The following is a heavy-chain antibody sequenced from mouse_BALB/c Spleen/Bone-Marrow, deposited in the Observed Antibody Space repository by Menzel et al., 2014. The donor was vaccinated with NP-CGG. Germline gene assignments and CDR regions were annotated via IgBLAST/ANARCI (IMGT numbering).Heavy chain of an antibody. Sequence: DVKLQESGAELVKPGASVKISCKASGYTFTDYNMDWAKQSHGKSLEWIGDINPNYDSTSYNQKFKGKATLTVDKSSSTAYMELRSLTSEDTAVYYCARRDGYDSYFDYWGQGTTLTVSS. V-gene: IGHV1-18*01. D-gene: IGHD2-2*01. CDR2: INPNYDST. CDR1: GYTFTDYN. CDR3: ARRDGYDSYFDY. J-gene: IGHJ2*01.